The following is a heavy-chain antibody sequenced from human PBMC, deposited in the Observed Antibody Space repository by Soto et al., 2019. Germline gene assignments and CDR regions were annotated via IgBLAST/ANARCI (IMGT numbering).Heavy chain of an antibody. D-gene: IGHD5-12*01. CDR1: GYTLTELS. J-gene: IGHJ4*02. Sequence: ASVKVSCKVSGYTLTELSMHWVRQAPGKGLEWMGGFDPEDGETIYAQKFQGRVTMTEDTSTDTAYMELSSLRSEDTAVYYCASRVATIDPFDYWGQGTLVTVSS. V-gene: IGHV1-24*01. CDR2: FDPEDGET. CDR3: ASRVATIDPFDY.